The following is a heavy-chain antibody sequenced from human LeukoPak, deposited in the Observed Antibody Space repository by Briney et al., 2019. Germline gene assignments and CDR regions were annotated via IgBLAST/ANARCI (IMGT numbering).Heavy chain of an antibody. J-gene: IGHJ5*02. CDR2: ISSNGGST. V-gene: IGHV3-64D*06. CDR3: VKGRYCSSTSCYVENWFDP. D-gene: IGHD2-2*01. CDR1: GFTFSSYA. Sequence: GGSLRLSCSASGFTFSSYAMHWVRQAPGKGLGYVSAISSNGGSTYYADSVKGRFTISRDNSKNTLYLQMSSLRAEDTAVYYCVKGRYCSSTSCYVENWFDPWGQGTLVTVSS.